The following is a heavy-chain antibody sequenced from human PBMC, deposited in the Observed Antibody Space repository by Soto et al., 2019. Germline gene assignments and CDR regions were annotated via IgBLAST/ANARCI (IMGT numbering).Heavy chain of an antibody. D-gene: IGHD2-2*01. V-gene: IGHV1-69*01. CDR3: ARSYCRSNSCYGWFDH. Sequence: QVQLVQSVAEVKKPGSSVKVSCKASGGTFRSSAISWVRKAPGQGLEWMGGIIPIFGTANYAQKFQGRVTITADESTSTVYMELSSLRSEDTAVYYCARSYCRSNSCYGWFDHWGQGTLFTVSS. CDR1: GGTFRSSA. CDR2: IIPIFGTA. J-gene: IGHJ5*02.